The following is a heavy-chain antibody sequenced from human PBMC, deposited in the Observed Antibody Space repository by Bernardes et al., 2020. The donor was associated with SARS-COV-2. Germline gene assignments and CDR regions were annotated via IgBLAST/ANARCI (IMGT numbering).Heavy chain of an antibody. Sequence: GRSLRLSSAASGFTFSTFAMTWVRQAPGKGLEWVSAISGSGSGTYYADSVKGRFTVTRDNSKNILYLQLNSLRAEDTAVYFCAKGRIGSEFWSGHSLWGQGTLMTVAA. CDR2: ISGSGSGT. J-gene: IGHJ4*03. V-gene: IGHV3-23*01. D-gene: IGHD3-3*01. CDR3: AKGRIGSEFWSGHSL. CDR1: GFTFSTFA.